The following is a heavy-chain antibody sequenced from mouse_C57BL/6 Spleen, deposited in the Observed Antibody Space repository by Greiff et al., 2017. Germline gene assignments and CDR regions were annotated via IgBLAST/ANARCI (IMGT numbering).Heavy chain of an antibody. Sequence: QVQLQQSGAELVKPGASVKMSCKASGYTFTSYWITWVKQRPGQGLEWIGDIYPGSGSTNYNEKFKSKATLTVDTSSSTAYMQLSSLTSEDSAVYYCAPYDYDDGYAMDYWGQGTSVTVSS. V-gene: IGHV1-55*01. CDR2: IYPGSGST. CDR3: APYDYDDGYAMDY. D-gene: IGHD2-4*01. J-gene: IGHJ4*01. CDR1: GYTFTSYW.